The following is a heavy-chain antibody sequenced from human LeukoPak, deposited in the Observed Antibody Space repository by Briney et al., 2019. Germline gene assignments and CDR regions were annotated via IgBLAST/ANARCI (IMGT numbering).Heavy chain of an antibody. J-gene: IGHJ4*02. D-gene: IGHD2-2*01. CDR2: IRYDGSNK. V-gene: IGHV3-30*02. CDR3: AKDSPYCSSTSCYHYFDY. Sequence: GGSLRLSCAASGFTFSSYGMHWVRQAPGKGLEWVAFIRYDGSNKYYADSVKGRFTISRDNSKNTLYLQMNSLRAEDTAVYYCAKDSPYCSSTSCYHYFDYWGQGTLVTVSS. CDR1: GFTFSSYG.